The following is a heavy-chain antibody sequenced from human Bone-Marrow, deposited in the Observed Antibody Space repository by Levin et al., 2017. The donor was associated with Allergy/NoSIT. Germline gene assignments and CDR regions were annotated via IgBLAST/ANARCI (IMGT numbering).Heavy chain of an antibody. D-gene: IGHD3-3*01. Sequence: GESLKISCAASGLTFSNYPMSWVRQAPGKGLEWVSAISGGDTNTYYPDSVKGRFTISRDNSKNTLYLQMNSLRAEDTAVYYCANGGEWSFNFDYWGQGTLVTVSS. CDR2: ISGGDTNT. V-gene: IGHV3-23*01. CDR1: GLTFSNYP. CDR3: ANGGEWSFNFDY. J-gene: IGHJ4*02.